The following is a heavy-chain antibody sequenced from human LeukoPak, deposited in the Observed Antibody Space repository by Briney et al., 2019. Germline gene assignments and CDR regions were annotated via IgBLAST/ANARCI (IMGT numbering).Heavy chain of an antibody. V-gene: IGHV7-4-1*02. J-gene: IGHJ4*02. CDR1: GYTFTGYA. CDR3: ARQSHDSSGYYLYYFDY. CDR2: INTNTGNP. Sequence: ASVKVSCKASGYTFTGYAMNWVRQAPGQGLEWVGWINTNTGNPTYAQGFTGRFVFSLDTSVSTAYLQISSLKAEDTAVYYCARQSHDSSGYYLYYFDYWGQGTLVAVSS. D-gene: IGHD3-22*01.